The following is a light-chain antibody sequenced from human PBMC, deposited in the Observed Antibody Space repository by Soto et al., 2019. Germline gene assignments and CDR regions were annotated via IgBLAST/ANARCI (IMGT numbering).Light chain of an antibody. CDR3: SSYAGSNSFV. CDR2: EVT. Sequence: QSVLTQPPSASGSPGQSVTISRTGTTSDVGAYNYVSWYQQHPGKAPKLMIYEVTKRPSGVPDRFSGSKSGNTASLTVSGLQAEDEADYFCSSYAGSNSFVFGSGTKVTVL. J-gene: IGLJ1*01. CDR1: TSDVGAYNY. V-gene: IGLV2-8*01.